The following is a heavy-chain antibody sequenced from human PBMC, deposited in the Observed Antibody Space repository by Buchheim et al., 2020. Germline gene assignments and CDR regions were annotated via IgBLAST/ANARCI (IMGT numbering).Heavy chain of an antibody. CDR1: GFTFSSYG. V-gene: IGHV3-30*18. Sequence: QVQLVESGGGVVQPGRSLRLSCAASGFTFSSYGMHWVRQAPGKGLEWVAVISYDGSNKYYADSVKGRFTISRDNSKNTLYLQMNSLRAEDTAVYYRAKDYDTIRYYYGMDVWGQGTT. J-gene: IGHJ6*02. D-gene: IGHD2-2*02. CDR2: ISYDGSNK. CDR3: AKDYDTIRYYYGMDV.